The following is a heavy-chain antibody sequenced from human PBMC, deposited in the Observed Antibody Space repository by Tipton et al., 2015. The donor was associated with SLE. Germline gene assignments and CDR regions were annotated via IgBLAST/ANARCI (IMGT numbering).Heavy chain of an antibody. CDR3: ARAPWKGGDY. D-gene: IGHD1-1*01. Sequence: LRLSCAVYGGSFSGYYWSWIRQPPGKGLEWIGEINHSGSTNHNPSLKSRVTISVDTSKNQLSLKLSAVTAADTAVYYCARAPWKGGDYWGQGTLVTVSS. V-gene: IGHV4-34*01. CDR2: INHSGST. J-gene: IGHJ4*02. CDR1: GGSFSGYY.